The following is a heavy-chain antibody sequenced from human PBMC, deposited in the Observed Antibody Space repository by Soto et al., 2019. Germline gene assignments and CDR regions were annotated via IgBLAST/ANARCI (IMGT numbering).Heavy chain of an antibody. Sequence: SETLSLTCTVSGGSISSYYWSWIRQPPGKGLEWIGYIYCSGSTDYNPSLKSRVTISIDTSKNQFSLKLSSVTAADTAVYYCARDKITSLFPYWAQGTLVTVS. J-gene: IGHJ1*01. V-gene: IGHV4-59*01. D-gene: IGHD3-10*01. CDR2: IYCSGST. CDR1: GGSISSYY. CDR3: ARDKITSLFPY.